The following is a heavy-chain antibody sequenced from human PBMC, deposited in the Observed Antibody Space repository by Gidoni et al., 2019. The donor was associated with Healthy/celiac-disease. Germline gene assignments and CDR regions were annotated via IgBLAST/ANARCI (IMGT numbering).Heavy chain of an antibody. J-gene: IGHJ3*02. D-gene: IGHD3-10*01. CDR3: ARSARSGSYPDAFDI. CDR1: GYTFTTCY. Sequence: QVQLVQSGAEVKKPGASVKVSCKASGYTFTTCYMHWVRQAPGQGLEWMGIIIPSGGSTSYAQKFQGRVTMTRDTSTSTVYMELSSLRSEDTAVYYCARSARSGSYPDAFDIWGQGTMVTVSS. V-gene: IGHV1-46*01. CDR2: IIPSGGST.